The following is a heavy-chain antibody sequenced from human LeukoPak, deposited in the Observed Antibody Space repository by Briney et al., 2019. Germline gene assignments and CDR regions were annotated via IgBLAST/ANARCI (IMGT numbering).Heavy chain of an antibody. CDR2: IRSKGYGGTT. CDR1: GFMFDDYA. CDR3: TGNRGGQLPFDY. J-gene: IGHJ4*02. Sequence: GGSLRLSCTGSGFMFDDYALTWVRQAPGKGLEWISFIRSKGYGGTTDYAASVKGRFTISRDDSKGVLYLQMNSLKTDDTAVYFCTGNRGGQLPFDYWGRGTLVTVSS. V-gene: IGHV3-49*04. D-gene: IGHD1-1*01.